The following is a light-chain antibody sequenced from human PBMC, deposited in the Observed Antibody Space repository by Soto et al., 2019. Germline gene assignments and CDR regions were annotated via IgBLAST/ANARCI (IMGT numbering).Light chain of an antibody. CDR3: QQYNNWPPELT. CDR2: GAS. Sequence: EIVMTQSPATLSVSLGERATLSCRASQSVSSYLAWYQQKPGQAPRLLIYGASTRATGIPARFSGSGSGTEFTLTISSLQSEDFAVYYCQQYNNWPPELTFGPGTKVDIK. J-gene: IGKJ3*01. CDR1: QSVSSY. V-gene: IGKV3-15*01.